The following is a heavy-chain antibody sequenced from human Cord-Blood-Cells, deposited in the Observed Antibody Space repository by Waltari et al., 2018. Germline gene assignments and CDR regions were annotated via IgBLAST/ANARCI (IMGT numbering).Heavy chain of an antibody. CDR2: INHSGRT. J-gene: IGHJ3*02. Sequence: QVQLQQWGAGLLKPSETLSLTCAVYGGSFSGYYWSWIRQPPGKGLEWIGEINHSGRTNSNPSLKSRLTISVDTSKTQFSLRLSSVTAADPSVYYCARVAGLGDAFDICGQGTMVTVSS. CDR3: ARVAGLGDAFDI. V-gene: IGHV4-34*01. CDR1: GGSFSGYY. D-gene: IGHD3-16*01.